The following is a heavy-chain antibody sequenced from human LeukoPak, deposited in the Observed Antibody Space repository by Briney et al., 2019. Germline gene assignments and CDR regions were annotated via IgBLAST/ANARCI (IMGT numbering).Heavy chain of an antibody. D-gene: IGHD2-15*01. CDR3: ARVGRVAAALDY. V-gene: IGHV1-69*05. Sequence: ASVKVSCKASGGTFSSYAISWVRQAPGQGLEWMGGIIPIFGTANYAQKFQGRVTITTDESTSTAYMELSSLRSEDTAVYYCARVGRVAAALDYWGQGTLVTVSS. J-gene: IGHJ4*02. CDR2: IIPIFGTA. CDR1: GGTFSSYA.